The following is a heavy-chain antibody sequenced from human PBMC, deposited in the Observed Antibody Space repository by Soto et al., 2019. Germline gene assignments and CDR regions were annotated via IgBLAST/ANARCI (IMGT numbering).Heavy chain of an antibody. V-gene: IGHV4-61*01. J-gene: IGHJ6*02. CDR2: IYYSGTT. Sequence: PSETLSRTCTVSGGSISSGNYYWSWIRQPPGKGLEWIGYIYYSGTTDYSPSLKSRVTISVDTSKNQFSLKLSSVTAADSAIYYCARQSGGYYYYGMDVWGQGTTVTVSS. D-gene: IGHD1-26*01. CDR1: GGSISSGNYY. CDR3: ARQSGGYYYYGMDV.